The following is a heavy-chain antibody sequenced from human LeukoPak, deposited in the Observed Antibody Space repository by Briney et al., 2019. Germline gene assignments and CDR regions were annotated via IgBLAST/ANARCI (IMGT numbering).Heavy chain of an antibody. V-gene: IGHV4-38-2*02. CDR3: AREYCSSTSCYTNWFDP. D-gene: IGHD2-2*02. J-gene: IGHJ5*02. CDR2: IHHSGST. CDR1: GYSISSGYY. Sequence: PSETLSLTCTVSGYSISSGYYWGWIRQPPGKGLEWIGSIHHSGSTYYNPSLKSRVTISVDTSKNQFSLKLSSVTAADTAVYYCAREYCSSTSCYTNWFDPWGQGTLVTVSS.